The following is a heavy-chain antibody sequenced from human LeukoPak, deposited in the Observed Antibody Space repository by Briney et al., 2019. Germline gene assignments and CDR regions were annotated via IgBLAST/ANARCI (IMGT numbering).Heavy chain of an antibody. CDR2: IIPIFGTA. CDR3: ARSLDVDIVATTHFDY. CDR1: GGTFSSYA. V-gene: IGHV1-69*13. J-gene: IGHJ4*02. Sequence: SVKVCCKASGGTFSSYAISWVRQAPGQGLEWMGGIIPIFGTANYAQKFQGRVTITADESTSTAYMELSSLRSEDTAVYYCARSLDVDIVATTHFDYWGQGTLVTVSS. D-gene: IGHD5-12*01.